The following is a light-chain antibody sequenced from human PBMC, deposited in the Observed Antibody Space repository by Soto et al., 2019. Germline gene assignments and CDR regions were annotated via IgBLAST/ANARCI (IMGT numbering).Light chain of an antibody. CDR3: SSYTTINTSQTV. CDR2: DVS. CDR1: SSDVGGYNY. J-gene: IGLJ1*01. V-gene: IGLV2-14*03. Sequence: QSALTQPASVSGSPGQSITISCTGTSSDVGGYNYVSWYQHHPGKAPKLLIYDVSNRPSGVSNRFSGSKSDNTASLTISGLQPEDEADYYCSSYTTINTSQTVFGTGTKLTVL.